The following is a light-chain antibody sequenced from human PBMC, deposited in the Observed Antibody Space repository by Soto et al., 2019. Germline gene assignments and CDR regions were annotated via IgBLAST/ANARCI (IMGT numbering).Light chain of an antibody. CDR3: QQYYSTPQT. CDR2: WAS. Sequence: DIVMTQSPDSLAVSLGERATINCKSSQSVLYSSNNKNYLAWYQQKPVQPPKLLIYWASTRESGVPDRFSGSGSGTDFTLTISSLQAEDVAVYYCQQYYSTPQTFGQGTKLEIK. J-gene: IGKJ2*01. CDR1: QSVLYSSNNKNY. V-gene: IGKV4-1*01.